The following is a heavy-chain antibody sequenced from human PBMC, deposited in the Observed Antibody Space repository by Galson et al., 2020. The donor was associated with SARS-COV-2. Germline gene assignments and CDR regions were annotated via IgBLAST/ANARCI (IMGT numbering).Heavy chain of an antibody. D-gene: IGHD3-16*01. Sequence: SETLSLTCTVSGGSISSSSYYWGWIRQPPGKGLEWIGSIYYSGSTYYNPSLKSRVTISVDTSKNQFSLKLSSVTAADTAVYYCASGIMITFGGAPSVDYWGQGTLVTVSS. V-gene: IGHV4-39*01. CDR3: ASGIMITFGGAPSVDY. CDR1: GGSISSSSYY. CDR2: IYYSGST. J-gene: IGHJ4*02.